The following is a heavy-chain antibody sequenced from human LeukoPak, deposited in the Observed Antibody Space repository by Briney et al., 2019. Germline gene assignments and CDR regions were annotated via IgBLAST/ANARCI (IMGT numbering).Heavy chain of an antibody. Sequence: SGTLSLTCAVSGGSISSSNWWSWVRQPPGKGLEWIGEIYHSGSTNYNPSLKSRVTISVDKSKNQFSLKLSSVTAADTAVYYCAKSYSSSWLTEIRDSWFDPWGQGTLVTVSS. J-gene: IGHJ5*02. D-gene: IGHD6-13*01. CDR2: IYHSGST. V-gene: IGHV4-4*02. CDR3: AKSYSSSWLTEIRDSWFDP. CDR1: GGSISSSNW.